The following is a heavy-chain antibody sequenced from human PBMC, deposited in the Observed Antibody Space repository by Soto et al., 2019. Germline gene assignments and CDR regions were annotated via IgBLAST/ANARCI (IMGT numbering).Heavy chain of an antibody. CDR3: ARGGIGATVFRGYLDY. V-gene: IGHV3-33*01. D-gene: IGHD1-1*01. J-gene: IGHJ4*02. CDR2: IRFDGSNE. Sequence: GGSLRLSCAVPGGIFHGYGMHWVRQAPGKGLEWVAIIRFDGSNEEYADSVKGRFTISRDNSKNTLYLQMNTLGAEDTAVYYCARGGIGATVFRGYLDYWGRGTVVTVSS. CDR1: GGIFHGYG.